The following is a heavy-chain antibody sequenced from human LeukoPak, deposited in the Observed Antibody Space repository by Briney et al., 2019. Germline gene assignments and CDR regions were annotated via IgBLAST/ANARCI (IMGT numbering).Heavy chain of an antibody. CDR2: INPNSGGT. Sequence: ASVKVSCKASGYTFSDNFMHWVRQAPGQGLEWMGWINPNSGGTNYAQKFQGRVTMTRDTSISTAYMELSRLRSDDTAVYYCAREEQGGTSDYGGQGPLVTFSP. V-gene: IGHV1-2*02. CDR3: AREEQGGTSDY. D-gene: IGHD4-23*01. CDR1: GYTFSDNF. J-gene: IGHJ4*02.